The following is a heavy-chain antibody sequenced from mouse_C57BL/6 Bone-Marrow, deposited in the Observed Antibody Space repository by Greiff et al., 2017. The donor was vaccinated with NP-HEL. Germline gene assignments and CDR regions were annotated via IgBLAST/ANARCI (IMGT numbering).Heavy chain of an antibody. CDR1: GYAFSSYW. Sequence: VQLQQSGAELVKPGASVKISCKASGYAFSSYWMNWVKQRPGKGLEWIGQIYPGDGDTNYNGKFKGKATLTADKSSSTAYMQLSSLTSEDSAVYFGGRYYGSSYYFDYWGQGTTITVSS. V-gene: IGHV1-80*01. J-gene: IGHJ2*01. D-gene: IGHD1-1*01. CDR3: GRYYGSSYYFDY. CDR2: IYPGDGDT.